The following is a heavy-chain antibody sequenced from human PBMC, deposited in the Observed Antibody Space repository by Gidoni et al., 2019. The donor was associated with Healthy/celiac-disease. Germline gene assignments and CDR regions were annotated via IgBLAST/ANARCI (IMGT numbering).Heavy chain of an antibody. V-gene: IGHV1-2*02. CDR3: ASLAARQIPFDY. J-gene: IGHJ4*02. Sequence: QVQLVQSGAEVKKPGASVKVSCKASGYTFTGYYMHWVRQAPGQGLEWMGWINPNSGGTNNAQKFQGRVTMTRDTSISTAYMELSRLRSDDTAVYYCASLAARQIPFDYWGQGTLVTVSS. CDR2: INPNSGGT. D-gene: IGHD6-6*01. CDR1: GYTFTGYY.